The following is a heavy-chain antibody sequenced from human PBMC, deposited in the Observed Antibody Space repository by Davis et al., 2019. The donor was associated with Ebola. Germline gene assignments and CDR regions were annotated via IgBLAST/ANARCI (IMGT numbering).Heavy chain of an antibody. CDR1: GFTVSHDF. CDR2: IYSGGST. V-gene: IGHV3-53*01. Sequence: GESLKISCSASGFTVSHDFMNWVRQAPGKGLEWVSVIYSGGSTYYADSVKGRFTISRDNSKNTLYLQMNSLIAEDTAVYYCAKEGPSSFMAVAGYYYYGMDVWGQGTTVTVSS. D-gene: IGHD6-19*01. J-gene: IGHJ6*02. CDR3: AKEGPSSFMAVAGYYYYGMDV.